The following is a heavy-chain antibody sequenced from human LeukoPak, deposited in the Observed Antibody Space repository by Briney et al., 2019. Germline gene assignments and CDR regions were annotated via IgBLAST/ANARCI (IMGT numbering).Heavy chain of an antibody. J-gene: IGHJ4*02. Sequence: SVKVSCKASGGTFSIYAIGWVREAPRQGREWMGGIIPIFGTASFEQKFQGRVTITTDESTSTANMELSSLRSQDTAVYYCARGCSGGSCYDYWGQGTLVTVSS. CDR2: IIPIFGTA. D-gene: IGHD2-15*01. CDR1: GGTFSIYA. CDR3: ARGCSGGSCYDY. V-gene: IGHV1-69*05.